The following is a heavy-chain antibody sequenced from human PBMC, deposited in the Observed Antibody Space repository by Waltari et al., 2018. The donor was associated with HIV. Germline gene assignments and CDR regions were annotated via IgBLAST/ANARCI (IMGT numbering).Heavy chain of an antibody. CDR2: INHSGSA. CDR3: ARQATIVPTSTLHYYYGLDV. J-gene: IGHJ6*02. D-gene: IGHD3-22*01. V-gene: IGHV4-34*02. Sequence: QPWGAGLLTPSETLTLTCAVYGGSFRQSHWLWVRQVPGKGLEWLGEINHSGSATYNPSLKSRLIMLVDNFKQQFTLHVSPVTAADTAVYYCARQATIVPTSTLHYYYGLDVWGQGTTVIVSS. CDR1: GGSFRQSH.